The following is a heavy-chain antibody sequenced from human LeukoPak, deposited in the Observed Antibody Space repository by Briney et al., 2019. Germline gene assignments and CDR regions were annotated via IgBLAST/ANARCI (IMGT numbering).Heavy chain of an antibody. V-gene: IGHV3-73*01. CDR1: VFTFSDSA. CDR2: IRNRANNYAT. J-gene: IGHJ6*02. Sequence: PGGSLRLSCEASVFTFSDSAIHWVRQAPGKGLEWVGRIRNRANNYATVYSAPVEGRFSMSRDDSKNTAYLQMNSLKTEDTAIYYCSGYDYGMDVWGQGTTVTVSS. CDR3: SGYDYGMDV.